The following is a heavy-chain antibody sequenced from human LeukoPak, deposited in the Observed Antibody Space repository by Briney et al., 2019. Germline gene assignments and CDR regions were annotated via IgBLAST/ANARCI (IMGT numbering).Heavy chain of an antibody. V-gene: IGHV1-69*06. D-gene: IGHD6-13*01. CDR3: ARDLMGIAYRGAFYY. CDR2: IIPIFGTA. Sequence: SVKVSCKASGGTFSSYAISWVRQAPGQGLEWMGGIIPIFGTANYAQKFQGGVTITADKSTSTAYMELSSLRSEDTAVYYCARDLMGIAYRGAFYYWGQGTLVTVSS. CDR1: GGTFSSYA. J-gene: IGHJ4*02.